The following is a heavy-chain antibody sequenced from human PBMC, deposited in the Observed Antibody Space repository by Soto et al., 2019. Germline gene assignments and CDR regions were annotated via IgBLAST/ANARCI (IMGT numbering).Heavy chain of an antibody. CDR3: ARILFGRSVAGGYFYMDV. D-gene: IGHD6-19*01. J-gene: IGHJ6*03. Sequence: HVTLKESGPVLVNLTEPLTLTCTVSGFSLSNGKVGVSWIRQPPGKALEWLAHIFSNDEKSYRTSLKSRLTISDDTSKSQVVLTMTNVDPVDTATYYCARILFGRSVAGGYFYMDVWGKGTTVTVSS. CDR2: IFSNDEK. CDR1: GFSLSNGKVG. V-gene: IGHV2-26*01.